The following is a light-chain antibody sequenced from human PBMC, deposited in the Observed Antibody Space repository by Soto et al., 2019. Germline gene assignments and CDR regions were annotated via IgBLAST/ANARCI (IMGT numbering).Light chain of an antibody. CDR1: QSISTR. CDR2: RAS. J-gene: IGKJ3*01. Sequence: DIQMTQSPSTLSASVGDRVSITCRASQSISTRLAWYQQKPGKAPKLLIYRASSLESGVPSRFSGSGSGTEFTLTISSLQPDDFATYYCQHYNTYSCTFGPGTKVDIK. V-gene: IGKV1-5*03. CDR3: QHYNTYSCT.